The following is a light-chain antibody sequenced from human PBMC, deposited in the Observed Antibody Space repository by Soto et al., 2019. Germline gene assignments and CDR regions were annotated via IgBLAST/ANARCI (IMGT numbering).Light chain of an antibody. CDR1: QSVNSNY. CDR2: GAS. J-gene: IGKJ3*01. Sequence: EIVLTQSPGTLSVSPGERVTLSCRASQSVNSNYLAWYQQRPGQAPRLLIFGASYRATGIPDWFSGSGSGTDFTLTISRLEPEDFAVYYCQQYSSSPPEFTFGPGTKVDSK. CDR3: QQYSSSPPEFT. V-gene: IGKV3-20*01.